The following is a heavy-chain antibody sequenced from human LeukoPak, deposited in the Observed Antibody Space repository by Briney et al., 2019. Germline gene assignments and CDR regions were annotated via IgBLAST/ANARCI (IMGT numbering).Heavy chain of an antibody. CDR2: INHSGST. J-gene: IGHJ6*03. Sequence: KSSETLSLTCAVYNGSFIGYYWTWIRQPPGKGLEWIGEINHSGSTNYNPSLKSRVTISVDTSKNQFSLKLSSVTAADTAVYYCASRGDYFYYYYMDVWGKGTTVTVSS. CDR3: ASRGDYFYYYYMDV. V-gene: IGHV4-34*01. D-gene: IGHD2-21*02. CDR1: NGSFIGYY.